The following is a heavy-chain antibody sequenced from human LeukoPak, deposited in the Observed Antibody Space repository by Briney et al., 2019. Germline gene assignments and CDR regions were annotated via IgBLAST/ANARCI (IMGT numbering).Heavy chain of an antibody. CDR3: AKDRDILQYSSGWYNFDY. D-gene: IGHD6-19*01. CDR2: IKEDGSEK. J-gene: IGHJ4*02. Sequence: GGSLRLSCAASGFTFSTYWMSWVRQAPGKGLECVANIKEDGSEKYYVDSVKGRFTVSRDNSLNTLHLQMKSLRDDDTAVYYCAKDRDILQYSSGWYNFDYWGQGTLVTVSS. V-gene: IGHV3-7*03. CDR1: GFTFSTYW.